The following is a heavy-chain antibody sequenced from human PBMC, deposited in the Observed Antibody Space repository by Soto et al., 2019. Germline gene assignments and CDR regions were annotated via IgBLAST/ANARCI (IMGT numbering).Heavy chain of an antibody. CDR1: GFTFSSYE. J-gene: IGHJ6*02. CDR3: VSQGVNNHYGMDV. D-gene: IGHD2-21*01. V-gene: IGHV3-48*03. CDR2: ISSSGSTI. Sequence: SGGSLRLSCAASGFTFSSYERDWVRQAPGKGLQCVSYISSSGSTIYYADSVKGRFTISRDNAKNSLYLQMNSLRAEDTAVYYCVSQGVNNHYGMDVWGQGTTVTVYS.